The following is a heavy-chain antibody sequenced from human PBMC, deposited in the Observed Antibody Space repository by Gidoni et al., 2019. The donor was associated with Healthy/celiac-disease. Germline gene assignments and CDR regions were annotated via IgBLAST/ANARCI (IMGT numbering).Heavy chain of an antibody. D-gene: IGHD2-15*01. CDR3: ARIPYCSGGSCYSYYFDY. CDR1: GGSFSGYY. V-gene: IGHV4-34*01. J-gene: IGHJ4*02. Sequence: QVQLQQCGAGLLKPSETLSLTCAVYGGSFSGYYWSWIRQPPGKGLEWIGEINHSGSTNYNPSLKSRVTISVETSKNQFSLKRSAVTAADTAVYYCARIPYCSGGSCYSYYFDYWGQGTLVTVSS. CDR2: INHSGST.